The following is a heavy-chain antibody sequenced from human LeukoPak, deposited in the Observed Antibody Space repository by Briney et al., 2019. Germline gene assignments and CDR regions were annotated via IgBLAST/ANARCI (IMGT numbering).Heavy chain of an antibody. CDR3: ARPSGYGSGSHTDY. J-gene: IGHJ4*02. V-gene: IGHV4-39*01. CDR1: GGSISSSSYY. Sequence: SETLSLTCTVSGGSISSSSYYWGWIRQPPGKGLEWIGSIYYSGSTYYNPSLKSRVTISVDTSKNQFSLKLSSVTAADTAVYYCARPSGYGSGSHTDYWGQGTLVTVSS. D-gene: IGHD3-10*01. CDR2: IYYSGST.